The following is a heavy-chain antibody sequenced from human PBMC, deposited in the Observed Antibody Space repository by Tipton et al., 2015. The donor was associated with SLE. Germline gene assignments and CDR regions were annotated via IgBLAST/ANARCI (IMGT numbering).Heavy chain of an antibody. CDR3: ARVRSVWYSGWFDP. J-gene: IGHJ5*02. V-gene: IGHV4-39*01. Sequence: TLSLTCTVPDGSIGVTRTYYWGWVRQPPGKGLEWIGSISYSGITYYNPSLRTRVTISVDTSKNQFSLNLKSLTAADTAVYYCARVRSVWYSGWFDPWGQGTLVTVSS. CDR1: DGSIGVTRTYY. D-gene: IGHD1-26*01. CDR2: ISYSGIT.